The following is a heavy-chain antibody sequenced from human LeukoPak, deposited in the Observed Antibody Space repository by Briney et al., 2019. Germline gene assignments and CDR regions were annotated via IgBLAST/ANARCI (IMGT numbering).Heavy chain of an antibody. Sequence: ASVKVSCKASGYTFTGYYTHWVRQAPGQGLEWMGRINPNSGGTNYAQKFQGRVTMTRDTSISTAYMELSRLRSDDTAVYYCAREFYDSSGYYYSHLDYWGQGTLVTVSS. CDR2: INPNSGGT. J-gene: IGHJ4*02. CDR3: AREFYDSSGYYYSHLDY. CDR1: GYTFTGYY. V-gene: IGHV1-2*06. D-gene: IGHD3-22*01.